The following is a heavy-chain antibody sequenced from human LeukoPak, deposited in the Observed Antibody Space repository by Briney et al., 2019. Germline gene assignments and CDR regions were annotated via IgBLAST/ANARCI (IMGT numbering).Heavy chain of an antibody. Sequence: ALVKVSCKASGGTFSSYAISWVRQAPGQGLEWMGGIIPIFGTANYAQKFQGRVTITADESTSTAYMELSSLRSEDTAVYYCARDTDYYDSSGYYPRSGQYYFDYWGQGTLVTVSS. CDR2: IIPIFGTA. CDR1: GGTFSSYA. D-gene: IGHD3-22*01. CDR3: ARDTDYYDSSGYYPRSGQYYFDY. J-gene: IGHJ4*02. V-gene: IGHV1-69*13.